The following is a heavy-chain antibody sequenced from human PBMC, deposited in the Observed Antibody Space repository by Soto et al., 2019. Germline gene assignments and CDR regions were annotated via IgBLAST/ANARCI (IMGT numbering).Heavy chain of an antibody. Sequence: EVQLVESGGGLVKPGGSLRLSCAAFGFTFSSYTMNWVRQAPGKGLEWVSSISSSSSYIYYADSVKGRFTISRDNAKTPLYLKRKCRRAEETAVYYCAGDRGGDLKAFDIWGQGTMVTVSS. CDR2: ISSSSSYI. D-gene: IGHD3-16*01. V-gene: IGHV3-21*01. CDR1: GFTFSSYT. CDR3: AGDRGGDLKAFDI. J-gene: IGHJ3*02.